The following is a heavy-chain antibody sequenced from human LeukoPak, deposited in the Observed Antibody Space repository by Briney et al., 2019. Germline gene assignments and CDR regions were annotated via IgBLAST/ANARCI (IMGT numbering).Heavy chain of an antibody. J-gene: IGHJ4*02. D-gene: IGHD4-17*01. Sequence: SVKVSCKASGYTFTGYYMHWVRQAPGQGLEWMGRIIPILGIANYAQKFQGRVTITADKSTSTAYMELSSLRSEDTAVYYCAREDNDYGDYRGQAFDYWGQGTLVTVSS. CDR2: IIPILGIA. CDR3: AREDNDYGDYRGQAFDY. CDR1: GYTFTGYY. V-gene: IGHV1-69*04.